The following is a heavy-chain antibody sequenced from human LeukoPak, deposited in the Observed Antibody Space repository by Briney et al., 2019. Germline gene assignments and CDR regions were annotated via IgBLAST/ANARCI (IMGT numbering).Heavy chain of an antibody. D-gene: IGHD4-23*01. J-gene: IGHJ4*02. CDR3: ARSIGAGISVYFDY. V-gene: IGHV3-11*01. Sequence: GGSLRLSCAASGFTFSDYYMSWIRQAPGKGLEWLSYIGSSDSPIYYADSVKGRFTISRDNAKNSLYLQMSSLRAEDTAVYYCARSIGAGISVYFDYWGQGTLVTVSS. CDR1: GFTFSDYY. CDR2: IGSSDSPI.